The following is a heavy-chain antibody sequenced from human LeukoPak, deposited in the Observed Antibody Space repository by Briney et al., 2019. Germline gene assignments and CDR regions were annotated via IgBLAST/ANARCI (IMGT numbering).Heavy chain of an antibody. CDR3: AHASTPWYFDY. V-gene: IGHV3-23*01. D-gene: IGHD2-15*01. CDR2: ISGSGGST. Sequence: PGGSLRLSCAPSGFTFSSYAMSWVRQAPGKGLEWVSAISGSGGSTYYADSVKGRFTIARDNSKNTLYLQMNSLRAEATDVYYCAHASTPWYFDYWGQGTLVTVSS. CDR1: GFTFSSYA. J-gene: IGHJ4*02.